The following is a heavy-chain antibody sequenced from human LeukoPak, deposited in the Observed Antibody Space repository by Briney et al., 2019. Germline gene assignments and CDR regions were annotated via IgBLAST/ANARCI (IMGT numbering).Heavy chain of an antibody. J-gene: IGHJ4*02. Sequence: GGSLRLSRAASGFTFSSYSMNWVRQAPGKGLEWVSSISSSSSYIYYADSVKGRFTISRDNAKNSLYLQMNSLRAEDTAVYYCAREMRRGLSFDYWGQGTLVTVSS. CDR3: AREMRRGLSFDY. CDR2: ISSSSSYI. CDR1: GFTFSSYS. V-gene: IGHV3-21*01. D-gene: IGHD3-16*01.